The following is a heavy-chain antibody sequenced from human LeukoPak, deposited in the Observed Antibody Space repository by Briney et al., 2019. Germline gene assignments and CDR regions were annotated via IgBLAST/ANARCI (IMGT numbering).Heavy chain of an antibody. J-gene: IGHJ5*02. V-gene: IGHV1-58*02. CDR2: IVLGSGNT. D-gene: IGHD3-3*01. CDR3: AAQRGASLHDFWSTRLIDP. Sequence: SVKVSCKASGFTFHTSAMQWVRQARGQRLEWIGWIVLGSGNTVYSHKFHDRVIITRDMSTSTVYMELDSLGSEDTAVHYCAAQRGASLHDFWSTRLIDPWGQGTLVTVSS. CDR1: GFTFHTSA.